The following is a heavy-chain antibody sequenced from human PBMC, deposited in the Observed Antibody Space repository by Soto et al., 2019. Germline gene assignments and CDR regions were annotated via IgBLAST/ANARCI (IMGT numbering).Heavy chain of an antibody. V-gene: IGHV3-23*01. CDR3: AKDAIVVVVAASAFDI. D-gene: IGHD2-15*01. CDR2: ISNSADT. Sequence: GGSLGLSCAAYGFSFSNYPMKWVRQAPGKGLDWVSTISNSADTYYPDSVNGRFTVSRDNSKNTLYLQMNSLRAEDTAVYYCAKDAIVVVVAASAFDIWGQGTMVTV. CDR1: GFSFSNYP. J-gene: IGHJ3*02.